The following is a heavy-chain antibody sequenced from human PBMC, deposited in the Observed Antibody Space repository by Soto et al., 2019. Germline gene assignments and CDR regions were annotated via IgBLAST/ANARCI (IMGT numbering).Heavy chain of an antibody. CDR1: GFTFSSYG. V-gene: IGHV3-33*01. Sequence: GGSLRLSCAASGFTFSSYGMHWVRQAPGKGLEWVAVIWYDGSNKYYADSVKGRFTISRDNSKNTLYLQMNSLRAEDTAVYYCARDSRVGAARPYYYYGMDVWGQGTTVTVSS. J-gene: IGHJ6*02. D-gene: IGHD6-6*01. CDR3: ARDSRVGAARPYYYYGMDV. CDR2: IWYDGSNK.